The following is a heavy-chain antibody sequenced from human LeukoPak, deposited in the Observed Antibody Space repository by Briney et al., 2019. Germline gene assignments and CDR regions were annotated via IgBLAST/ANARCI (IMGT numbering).Heavy chain of an antibody. CDR2: IYPGDSDT. J-gene: IGHJ3*01. Sequence: AESLKISCKDSGYGFNSHSIGGVRQMPGKGLEWMGIIYPGDSDTRYSPSFQGQVPISADKSINTAYLQWRSLKASDTAMYYCARRLPTVGTTGGGFDVWGQGTLVTVSS. D-gene: IGHD1-26*01. CDR1: GYGFNSHS. V-gene: IGHV5-51*01. CDR3: ARRLPTVGTTGGGFDV.